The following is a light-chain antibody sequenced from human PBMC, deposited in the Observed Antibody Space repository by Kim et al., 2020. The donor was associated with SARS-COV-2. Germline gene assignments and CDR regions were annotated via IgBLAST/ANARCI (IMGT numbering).Light chain of an antibody. CDR1: QSINRY. V-gene: IGKV1-39*01. CDR2: AAS. J-gene: IGKJ1*01. CDR3: QQSSSTPLT. Sequence: DIQMTQSPSSLSASVGDRVTIACRASQSINRYLNWYQQKLGEAPKLLIYAASGLQSGVPSRFSGNGSGTDFTLTINSLQPEDFATYYCQQSSSTPLTFGQGTKVDIK.